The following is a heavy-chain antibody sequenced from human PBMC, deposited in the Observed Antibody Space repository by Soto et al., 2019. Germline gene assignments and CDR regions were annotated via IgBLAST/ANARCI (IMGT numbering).Heavy chain of an antibody. CDR3: AKEYSGYDY. V-gene: IGHV3-30*18. Sequence: GGSLRLSCAASGFTFSRYGMHWVRQAPGKGLEWVAVISYDGSNKYYADSVKGRFTISRDNSKNTLYLQMNSLRAEDTAVYYCAKEYSGYDYWGQGTLVTVSS. J-gene: IGHJ4*02. CDR1: GFTFSRYG. CDR2: ISYDGSNK. D-gene: IGHD5-12*01.